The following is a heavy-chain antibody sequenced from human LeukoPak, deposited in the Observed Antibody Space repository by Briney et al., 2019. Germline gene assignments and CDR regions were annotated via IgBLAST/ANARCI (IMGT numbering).Heavy chain of an antibody. J-gene: IGHJ6*03. CDR3: AKGGGYEAQYYYYYLDV. CDR2: IRYDGSNK. Sequence: PGGSLRLSCAASGFTFSGYWMSWVRQAPGKGLEWVAFIRYDGSNKYYADSVKGRFTISRDNSKNTLYLQMKSLRAEDTAVYYCAKGGGYEAQYYYYYLDVWGKGTTVTISS. CDR1: GFTFSGYW. V-gene: IGHV3-30*02. D-gene: IGHD5-12*01.